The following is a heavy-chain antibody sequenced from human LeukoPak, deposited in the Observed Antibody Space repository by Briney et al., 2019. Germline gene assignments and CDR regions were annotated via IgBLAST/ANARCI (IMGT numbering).Heavy chain of an antibody. CDR3: ARLYDSSGYTNWLDP. J-gene: IGHJ5*02. D-gene: IGHD3-22*01. CDR2: IYYSGSS. Sequence: SETLSLTCTVSGGSISSHYWSWIRQRPGKGLEWIGYIYYSGSSKYNPSLKSRVTISVDTSKNQFSLKLSSVTAADTAVYYCARLYDSSGYTNWLDPWGQGTLVTVSS. CDR1: GGSISSHY. V-gene: IGHV4-59*11.